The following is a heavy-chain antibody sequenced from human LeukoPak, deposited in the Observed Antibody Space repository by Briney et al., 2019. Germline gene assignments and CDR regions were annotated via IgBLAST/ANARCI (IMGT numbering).Heavy chain of an antibody. V-gene: IGHV4-59*01. D-gene: IGHD2-8*01. CDR1: GRLIKRYY. CDR3: ARVNHCTTPYYYYDGMDV. Sequence: SETLALTCAVSGRLIKRYYWSGIREPPGKGLEWIGYIYYSGCTDYNPSLESRVTMSVDTSQNQFSLKLGSVTAADTTVYFCARVNHCTTPYYYYDGMDVWGQGTTVTVSS. J-gene: IGHJ6*02. CDR2: IYYSGCT.